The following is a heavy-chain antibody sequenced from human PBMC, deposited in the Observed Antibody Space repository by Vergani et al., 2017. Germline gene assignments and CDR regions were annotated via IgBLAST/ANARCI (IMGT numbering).Heavy chain of an antibody. CDR3: ASGEAQLVPYYYGMDV. V-gene: IGHV5-10-1*03. Sequence: EVQLVQSGAEVKKPGESLRISCKGSGYSFTSYWISWVRQMPGKGLEWMGRIDPSDSYTNNSPSFQGHVTISADKSISTAYLQWSSLKASDTAMYYCASGEAQLVPYYYGMDVWGQGTTVTVSS. J-gene: IGHJ6*02. CDR2: IDPSDSYT. D-gene: IGHD6-13*01. CDR1: GYSFTSYW.